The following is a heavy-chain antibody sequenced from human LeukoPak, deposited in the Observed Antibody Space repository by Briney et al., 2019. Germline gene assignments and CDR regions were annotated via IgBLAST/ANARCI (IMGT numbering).Heavy chain of an antibody. CDR1: GFTFSSYS. V-gene: IGHV3-21*01. J-gene: IGHJ3*02. CDR2: ISSTSSYI. CDR3: AREYCSGGNCYSDAFDI. Sequence: GGSLRLSCAAPGFTFSSYSMNWVRQAPGKGLEWVSSISSTSSYIYYADSVKGRFTISRDNAKNSLYLQMNSLRAEDTAVYYCAREYCSGGNCYSDAFDIWGQGTMVTVSS. D-gene: IGHD2-15*01.